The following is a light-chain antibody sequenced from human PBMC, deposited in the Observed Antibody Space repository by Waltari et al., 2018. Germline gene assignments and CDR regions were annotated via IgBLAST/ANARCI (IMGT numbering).Light chain of an antibody. Sequence: QSALTQPASVSGSPGQSITLSCIGTNSDVGAYNYVSWYQQHPGKAPKLIIYDVTKWPSGVSNRFSGSKSGNTASLTISGLQAEDEADYYCCSYAGSSTYVFGTGTKVTVL. V-gene: IGLV2-23*02. CDR1: NSDVGAYNY. CDR3: CSYAGSSTYV. J-gene: IGLJ1*01. CDR2: DVT.